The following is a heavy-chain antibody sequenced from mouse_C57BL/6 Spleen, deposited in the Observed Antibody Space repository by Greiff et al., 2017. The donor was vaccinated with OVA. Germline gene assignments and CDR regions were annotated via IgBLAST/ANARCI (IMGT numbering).Heavy chain of an antibody. CDR1: GYTFTSYW. J-gene: IGHJ4*01. Sequence: QVQLQQPGAELVKPGASVKLSCKASGYTFTSYWITWVKQRPGQGLEWIGDIYPGSGSTNYNEKFKSKATLTVDTSSSTAYMQLSSLTSEDSAVYDCARWGGNYDYAMDYWGQGTSVTVSS. D-gene: IGHD2-1*01. V-gene: IGHV1-55*01. CDR2: IYPGSGST. CDR3: ARWGGNYDYAMDY.